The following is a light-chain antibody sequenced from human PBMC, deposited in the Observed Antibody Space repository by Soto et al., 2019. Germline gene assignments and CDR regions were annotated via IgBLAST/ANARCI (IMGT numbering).Light chain of an antibody. CDR1: SSNVGAYNF. CDR2: DVS. CDR3: CSSTGSDTVV. J-gene: IGLJ2*01. V-gene: IGLV2-11*01. Sequence: SVLTQPRSVSGSPGQSVTISCTGTSSNVGAYNFVSWYRQHPGKAPKLMIFDVSKRPSGVPDRLSGSKSGNTASLTISGLQADDEADYYCCSSTGSDTVVFGGGTKVTVL.